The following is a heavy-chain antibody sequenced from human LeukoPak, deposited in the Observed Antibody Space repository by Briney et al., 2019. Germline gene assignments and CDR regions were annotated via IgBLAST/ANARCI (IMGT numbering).Heavy chain of an antibody. V-gene: IGHV3-21*01. Sequence: GGSLRLSCAASGFTFSSHSMNWVRQAPGKGLEWVSSSSSTRTDLNYADSVKGRFTISRDNAKNSLYLQINSLRAGDTAVYYCTRSPWGGAVAGPFHNGGEGTLVTVSS. CDR3: TRSPWGGAVAGPFHN. D-gene: IGHD6-19*01. CDR1: GFTFSSHS. J-gene: IGHJ4*02. CDR2: SSSTRTDL.